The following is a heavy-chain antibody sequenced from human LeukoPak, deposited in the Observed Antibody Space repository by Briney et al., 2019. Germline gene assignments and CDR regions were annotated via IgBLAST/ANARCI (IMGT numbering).Heavy chain of an antibody. Sequence: GGSLRLSCAASGFTFSSYAMHWVRQAPGKGLEWVAVISYDGSNKYYADSVKGRFTISRDNSKNTLYLQMNSLRAEDTAVYYCAGGDFWSGYSMDGWGKGTTVTVSS. J-gene: IGHJ6*04. D-gene: IGHD3-3*01. CDR2: ISYDGSNK. CDR1: GFTFSSYA. CDR3: AGGDFWSGYSMDG. V-gene: IGHV3-30-3*01.